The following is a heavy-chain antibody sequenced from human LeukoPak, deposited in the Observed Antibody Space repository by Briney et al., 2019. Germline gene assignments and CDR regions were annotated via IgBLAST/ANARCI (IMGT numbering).Heavy chain of an antibody. J-gene: IGHJ4*02. D-gene: IGHD2-2*01. CDR2: INPNSGDT. CDR3: ARDYCSSTSCLFDY. CDR1: GYTFTGYH. Sequence: ASVKVSCKASGYTFTGYHMHWVRQAPGQGLEWMGRINPNSGDTNYAQKFQGRVTMTGDTSISTAYMELSRLRSDDTAVYYCARDYCSSTSCLFDYWGQGTLVTVSS. V-gene: IGHV1-2*06.